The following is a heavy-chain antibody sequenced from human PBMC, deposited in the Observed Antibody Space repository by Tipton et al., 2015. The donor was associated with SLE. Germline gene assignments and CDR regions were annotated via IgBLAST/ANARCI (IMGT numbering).Heavy chain of an antibody. CDR3: TRGRDDYGFNWFDP. CDR2: VFFSGNT. Sequence: TLSLTCTVSGGSISTFQWSWIRQTPGKGLEWIGNVFFSGNTKYSPSLKSRVTISVDTSKNELSLNVNSVTAADTAVYYCTRGRDDYGFNWFDPWGQGTLVTVSS. CDR1: GGSISTFQ. J-gene: IGHJ5*02. D-gene: IGHD5-24*01. V-gene: IGHV4-59*08.